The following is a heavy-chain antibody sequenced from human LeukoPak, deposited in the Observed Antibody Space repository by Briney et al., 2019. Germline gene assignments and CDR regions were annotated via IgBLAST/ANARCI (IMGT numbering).Heavy chain of an antibody. D-gene: IGHD5-18*01. J-gene: IGHJ4*02. CDR3: ARERDTAMVDYFDY. V-gene: IGHV3-48*02. Sequence: PGGSVRLSCAASGFTFSSYSMNWVRQAPGKGLEWVSYISSSSSTTYYADSVKGRFTISRDNAKNSLYLQMNSLRDEDTAVYYCARERDTAMVDYFDYWGQGTLVTVSS. CDR1: GFTFSSYS. CDR2: ISSSSSTT.